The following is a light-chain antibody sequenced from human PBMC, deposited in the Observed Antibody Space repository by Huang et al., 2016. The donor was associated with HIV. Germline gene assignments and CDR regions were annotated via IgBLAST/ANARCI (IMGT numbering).Light chain of an antibody. Sequence: EIVLTQSPATLSLSPGKRATLSCRASQIISNYLAWYQQKPGQAPRLLIYDASNRATGIPARFSGTGSGTDFTLTISSLEPEDFAIYYCQQRSNWPPLTFGGGTKVEIK. CDR3: QQRSNWPPLT. J-gene: IGKJ4*01. V-gene: IGKV3-11*01. CDR1: QIISNY. CDR2: DAS.